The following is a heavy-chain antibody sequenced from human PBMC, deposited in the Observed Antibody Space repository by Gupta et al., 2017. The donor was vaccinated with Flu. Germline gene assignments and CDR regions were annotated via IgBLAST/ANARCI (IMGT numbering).Heavy chain of an antibody. Sequence: VQLLDSGVDLAQPGGSRRLSCAASGITFSTFGMRWVRQAPGKGLEWVSTISGRTTSYAGSVRGRFAISSDTSKNALFLQLNSLRAEDTASYDCSKGACYGEYAFWGQGTLVTVAS. V-gene: IGHV3-23*05. CDR2: ISGRTT. J-gene: IGHJ1*01. CDR1: GITFSTFG. D-gene: IGHD4/OR15-4a*01. CDR3: SKGACYGEYAF.